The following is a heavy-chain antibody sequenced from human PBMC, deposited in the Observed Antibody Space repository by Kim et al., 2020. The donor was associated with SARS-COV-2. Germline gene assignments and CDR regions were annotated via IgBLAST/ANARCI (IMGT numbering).Heavy chain of an antibody. CDR1: GFIFGSYW. V-gene: IGHV3-7*03. J-gene: IGHJ4*02. D-gene: IGHD2-15*01. CDR3: VTHSPGSLQHFDY. CDR2: IKQDGSQK. Sequence: GGSLRLSCAASGAASGFIFGSYWMTWVRQVPGKGLEWVANIKQDGSQKYYVDSVKGRFTISRDDAKNSLYLQMNSLRAEDTAVYYCVTHSPGSLQHFDYWGQGTLVTVSS.